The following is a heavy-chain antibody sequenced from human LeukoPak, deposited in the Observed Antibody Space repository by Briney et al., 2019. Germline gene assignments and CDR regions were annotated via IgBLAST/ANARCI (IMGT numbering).Heavy chain of an antibody. CDR1: GFTFSSYA. J-gene: IGHJ4*02. D-gene: IGHD3-10*01. Sequence: GGSLRLSCAASGFTFSSYAMHWVRQAPGKGLEWVAVISYDGSNKYYADSVKGRFTISRDNSKNTLYLQMNSLRAEDTAVYYCASSIPLWFGEPVMWGQGILVTVSS. CDR3: ASSIPLWFGEPVM. CDR2: ISYDGSNK. V-gene: IGHV3-30*04.